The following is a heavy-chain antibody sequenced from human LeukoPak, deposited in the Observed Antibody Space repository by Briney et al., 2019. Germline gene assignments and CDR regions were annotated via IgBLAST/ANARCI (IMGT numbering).Heavy chain of an antibody. CDR2: ISAYNGNT. J-gene: IGHJ4*02. V-gene: IGHV1-18*01. Sequence: GASMKVSCKASGYTFTSYGISWVRQAPGQGLEWMGWISAYNGNTNYAQKLQGRVTMTTDTSTSTAYMELRSLRSDDTAVYYCARDQAYCYDSSGYYWGQGTLVTVSS. CDR1: GYTFTSYG. D-gene: IGHD3-22*01. CDR3: ARDQAYCYDSSGYY.